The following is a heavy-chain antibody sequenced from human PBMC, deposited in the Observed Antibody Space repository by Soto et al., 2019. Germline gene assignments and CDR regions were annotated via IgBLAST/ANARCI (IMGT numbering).Heavy chain of an antibody. CDR3: AKLRVETSTDSGF. CDR2: ISVSSSTT. D-gene: IGHD4-17*01. Sequence: GGSLRLSCAASGFTFSSYSMNWVRQAPGKGLEWVSAISVSSSTTYYADSVKGRFTISRDNSKNTLYLQMNSLRAEDTAVYYCAKLRVETSTDSGFWGQGTLVTVSS. V-gene: IGHV3-21*04. J-gene: IGHJ4*02. CDR1: GFTFSSYS.